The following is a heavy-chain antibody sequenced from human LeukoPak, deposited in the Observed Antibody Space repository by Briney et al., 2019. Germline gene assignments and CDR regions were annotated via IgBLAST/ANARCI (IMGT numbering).Heavy chain of an antibody. CDR1: GFTFSSYE. Sequence: GGSLRLSCAASGFTFSSYEMNWVRQAPGKGLEWVSYISSSGGTTFYADSVQGRFTISRDNAKNSLYLQMNSLRGEDTAVYYCAGERGGSNYFDSWGQGTLVTAS. CDR2: ISSSGGTT. D-gene: IGHD3-16*01. V-gene: IGHV3-48*03. CDR3: AGERGGSNYFDS. J-gene: IGHJ4*02.